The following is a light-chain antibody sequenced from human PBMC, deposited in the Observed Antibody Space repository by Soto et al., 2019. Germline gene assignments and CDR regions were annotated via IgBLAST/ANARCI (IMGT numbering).Light chain of an antibody. V-gene: IGKV3-15*01. CDR1: QSVRGS. CDR3: QQYNNWPPT. Sequence: EIVMTQSPATLSVSPGERATLSCRASQSVRGSLAWYQQKPGQAPRLLIYGVSTKASGIPARFSGSGSGTEFTLTISSLQSEDVAVYCCQQYNNWPPTFGQGTKVDI. J-gene: IGKJ1*01. CDR2: GVS.